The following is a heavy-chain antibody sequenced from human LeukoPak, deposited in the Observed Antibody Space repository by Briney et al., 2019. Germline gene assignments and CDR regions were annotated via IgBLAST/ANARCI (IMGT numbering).Heavy chain of an antibody. CDR3: AKDRAMVRGVLFDY. D-gene: IGHD3-10*01. J-gene: IGHJ4*02. CDR2: ISWNSGNI. CDR1: GFTFDDYA. V-gene: IGHV3-9*01. Sequence: GRSLRLSCAASGFTFDDYAMHWVRQAPGKGLEWVSGISWNSGNIGYADSVKGRFTISRDNAKNSLYLQMNSLRAEDTALYYCAKDRAMVRGVLFDYWGQGTLVTVS.